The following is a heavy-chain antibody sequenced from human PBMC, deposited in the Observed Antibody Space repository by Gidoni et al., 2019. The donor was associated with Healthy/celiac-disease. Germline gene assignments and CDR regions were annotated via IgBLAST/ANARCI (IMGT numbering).Heavy chain of an antibody. Sequence: QVQLQQWGAGLLKPSETLSLTCAVYGGSFSGYYWSWIRQPQGKGLEWIGEINHSGSTNYNPSLKSRVTISVDTSKNQFSLKLSSVTAADTAVYYCARGIWFGELSGYFDYWGQGTLVTVSS. CDR3: ARGIWFGELSGYFDY. D-gene: IGHD3-10*01. J-gene: IGHJ4*02. V-gene: IGHV4-34*01. CDR1: GGSFSGYY. CDR2: INHSGST.